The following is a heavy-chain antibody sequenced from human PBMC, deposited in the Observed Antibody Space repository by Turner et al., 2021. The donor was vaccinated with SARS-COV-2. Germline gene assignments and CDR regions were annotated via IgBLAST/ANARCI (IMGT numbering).Heavy chain of an antibody. CDR1: GGTFISYA. V-gene: IGHV1-69*01. CDR3: ARISAYDSSGYYFDY. CDR2: IIPILGTA. D-gene: IGHD3-22*01. Sequence: QVQLVQSGADVMMPGSSVKVSCKDSGGTFISYAITWVRQAPGQGLEWMGGIIPILGTAIYAQKFQGRVTITADDSTSTVYMELSSLRSEDTAVYYCARISAYDSSGYYFDYWGQGTLVTVSS. J-gene: IGHJ4*02.